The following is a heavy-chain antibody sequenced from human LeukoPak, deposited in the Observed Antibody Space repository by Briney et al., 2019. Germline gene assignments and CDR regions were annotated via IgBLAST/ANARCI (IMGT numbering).Heavy chain of an antibody. CDR1: GFTFSEYA. J-gene: IGHJ3*02. V-gene: IGHV3-64D*09. CDR2: IDTNEGST. D-gene: IGHD2-15*01. CDR3: VQDIGGICCDVFDI. Sequence: GGSLRLSCSASGFTFSEYAMHGVRQAPGKGLEYVSAIDTNEGSTYYADSVKGRFTISRDNSKNTLYLQMSNMRAEDTALYYCVQDIGGICCDVFDIWGQGTMVTVSS.